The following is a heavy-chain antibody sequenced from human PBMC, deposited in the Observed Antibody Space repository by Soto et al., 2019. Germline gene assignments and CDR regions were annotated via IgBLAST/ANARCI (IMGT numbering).Heavy chain of an antibody. D-gene: IGHD1-1*01. V-gene: IGHV4-31*03. CDR2: IFYSGTT. CDR3: ARGVLY. J-gene: IGHJ4*02. Sequence: SETLSLTCTVSGGSISSGGYFWSWIRQPPGKGLEWIGNIFYSGTTYYNPSLKSRVTISVDTSKDQFSLKLSSVTAADTAVYFCARGVLYWGQGTLVTVSS. CDR1: GGSISSGGYF.